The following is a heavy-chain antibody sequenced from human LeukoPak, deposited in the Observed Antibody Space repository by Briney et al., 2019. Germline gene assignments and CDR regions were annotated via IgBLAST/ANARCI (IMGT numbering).Heavy chain of an antibody. D-gene: IGHD2-15*01. CDR2: ISDGGSGT. Sequence: QPGGSLRLSCAASGFTFSNYVLNWVRQPPGKGLEWVSGISDGGSGTYYADSVKGRFTISRDNSKNTLYLQMNSLRAEDTAVYYGAKPGSSTGSGRHYFDSWGQGTLVTVSS. J-gene: IGHJ4*02. CDR1: GFTFSNYV. V-gene: IGHV3-23*01. CDR3: AKPGSSTGSGRHYFDS.